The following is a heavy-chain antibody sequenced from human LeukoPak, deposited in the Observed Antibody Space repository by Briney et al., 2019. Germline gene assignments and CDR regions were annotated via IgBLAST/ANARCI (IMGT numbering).Heavy chain of an antibody. J-gene: IGHJ3*02. V-gene: IGHV4-31*03. CDR1: AGSISSGGYY. CDR3: ARDLIDGYNRVAFDI. Sequence: PSETLSLTCTVSAGSISSGGYYWTWIRQNPGEGLEWIGYIHYSGNTYYNPSLKSRVTISVDTSKNQFALNLSSVTAADTAVYYCARDLIDGYNRVAFDIWGQGTVVTVSS. D-gene: IGHD5-24*01. CDR2: IHYSGNT.